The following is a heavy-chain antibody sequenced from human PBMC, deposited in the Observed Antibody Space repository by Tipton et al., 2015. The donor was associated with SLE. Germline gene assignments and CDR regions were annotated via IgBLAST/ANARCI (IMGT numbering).Heavy chain of an antibody. D-gene: IGHD3-16*01. CDR3: AREGEEGPYYFDY. CDR1: GFTFSDYY. CDR2: ISSSSSYT. J-gene: IGHJ4*02. V-gene: IGHV3-11*06. Sequence: SLRLSCAASGFTFSDYYMSWIRQAPGKGLEWVSYISSSSSYTNYADSVKGRFTISRDNAKNSLYLQMNSLRAEDTAVYYCAREGEEGPYYFDYWGQGTLVTVSS.